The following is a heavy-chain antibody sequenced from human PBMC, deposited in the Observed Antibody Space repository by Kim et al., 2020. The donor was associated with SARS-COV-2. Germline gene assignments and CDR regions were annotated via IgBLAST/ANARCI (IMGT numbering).Heavy chain of an antibody. D-gene: IGHD3-10*01. J-gene: IGHJ5*02. CDR2: FDPEDGET. V-gene: IGHV1-24*01. CDR3: ATSPGLLWSGWFDP. CDR1: GYTLTELS. Sequence: ASVKVSCKVSGYTLTELSMHWVRQAPGKGLEWMGGFDPEDGETIYAQKFQGRVTMTEDTSTDTAYMELSSLRSEDTAVYYCATSPGLLWSGWFDPWGQGTLVTVSS.